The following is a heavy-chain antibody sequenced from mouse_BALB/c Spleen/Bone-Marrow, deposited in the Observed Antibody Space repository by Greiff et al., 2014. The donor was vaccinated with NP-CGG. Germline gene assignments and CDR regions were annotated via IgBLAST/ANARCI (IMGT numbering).Heavy chain of an antibody. V-gene: IGHV14-3*02. CDR2: IDPANGNT. Sequence: EVQLQQSGAELVKPGASVKLSCTASGFNIKDTYMHWVKQRPEQGLEWIRRIDPANGNTKYDPKFQGKATITADTSSNTAYLQLSSLTSEDTAVYYCATYYRYDRRFAYWGQGTLVTVSA. D-gene: IGHD2-14*01. J-gene: IGHJ3*01. CDR3: ATYYRYDRRFAY. CDR1: GFNIKDTY.